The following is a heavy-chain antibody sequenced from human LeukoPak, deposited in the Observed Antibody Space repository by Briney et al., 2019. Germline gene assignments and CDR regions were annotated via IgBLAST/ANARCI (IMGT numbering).Heavy chain of an antibody. CDR2: ISAYNGNT. V-gene: IGHV1-18*01. D-gene: IGHD3-3*01. CDR3: ARGGPYDFCSGYTNFDY. CDR1: GYTFASYG. Sequence: GASVKVSCKASGYTFASYGISWVRQAPGQGLEWMGWISAYNGNTNYAQKLQGRVTMTTDTSTGTAYMELRSLRSDDTAVYYCARGGPYDFCSGYTNFDYWGQGTLVTVSA. J-gene: IGHJ4*02.